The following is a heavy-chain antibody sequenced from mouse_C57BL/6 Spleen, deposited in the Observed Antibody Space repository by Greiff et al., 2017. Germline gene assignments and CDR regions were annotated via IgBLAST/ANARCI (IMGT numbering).Heavy chain of an antibody. CDR1: GFTFSSYA. CDR3: AREGDYGLAY. J-gene: IGHJ3*01. Sequence: EVKVVESGGGLVKPGGSLKLSCAASGFTFSSYAMSWVRQTPEKRLEWVATISDGGSYTYDPDNVKGRFTISSDNAKNNLYLQMSHLKSEDTAMYYCAREGDYGLAYWGQGTLVTVSA. CDR2: ISDGGSYT. V-gene: IGHV5-4*01. D-gene: IGHD2-4*01.